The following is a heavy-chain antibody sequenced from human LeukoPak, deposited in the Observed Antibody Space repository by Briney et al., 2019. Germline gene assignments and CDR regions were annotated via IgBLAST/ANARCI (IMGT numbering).Heavy chain of an antibody. J-gene: IGHJ4*02. CDR3: TRDLGYSGYDYESYFDN. Sequence: PGGSLRLSCTASGFTFGDYAMSWFRQAPGKGLEWVGFIRSKAYGGTTEYAASVKGRFTISRGDSKSIAYLQMNSLKTEDTAVYYCTRDLGYSGYDYESYFDNWGQGTLVTVSS. D-gene: IGHD5-12*01. V-gene: IGHV3-49*03. CDR1: GFTFGDYA. CDR2: IRSKAYGGTT.